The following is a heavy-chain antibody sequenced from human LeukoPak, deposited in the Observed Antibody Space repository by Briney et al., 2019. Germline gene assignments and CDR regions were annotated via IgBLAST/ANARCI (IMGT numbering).Heavy chain of an antibody. CDR2: IYASGYT. CDR3: ARDGGGYCSGGSCYWFDP. V-gene: IGHV4-4*07. Sequence: SETLSLTCTVSGGSISSYYWSWIRQPAGKGLEWIGRIYASGYTNYNPSLKSRVTMSVETSKNQFSLQLSSVTAADTAVYYCARDGGGYCSGGSCYWFDPWGQGTLVTVSS. CDR1: GGSISSYY. D-gene: IGHD2-15*01. J-gene: IGHJ5*02.